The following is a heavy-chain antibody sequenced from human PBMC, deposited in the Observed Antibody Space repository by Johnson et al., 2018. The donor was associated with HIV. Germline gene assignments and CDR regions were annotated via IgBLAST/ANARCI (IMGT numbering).Heavy chain of an antibody. CDR2: ISSSGSTI. CDR1: GFTFSDYY. CDR3: ASTCGGDCSRGDAFDI. J-gene: IGHJ3*02. V-gene: IGHV3-11*04. D-gene: IGHD2-21*02. Sequence: QEQLVESGGGLVKPGGSLRLSCAASGFTFSDYYMSWIRQAPGKGLEWVSYISSSGSTIYYADSLKGRFTISRANAKNSQYLQMNSLRAEDTAVYYCASTCGGDCSRGDAFDIWGQGTMVTVSS.